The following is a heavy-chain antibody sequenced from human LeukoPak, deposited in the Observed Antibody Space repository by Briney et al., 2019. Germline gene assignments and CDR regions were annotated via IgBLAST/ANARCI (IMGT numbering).Heavy chain of an antibody. Sequence: GGSLRLSCAASGFTFSSHWMTWVRQAPGKGLEWVANINQDGSERYYVDSVKGRFTISRDNAKNSLYLQMNSLRAEDTAVYYCARDSYYYDSSGFDYWGQGTLVTVSS. J-gene: IGHJ4*02. D-gene: IGHD3-22*01. CDR2: INQDGSER. V-gene: IGHV3-7*01. CDR1: GFTFSSHW. CDR3: ARDSYYYDSSGFDY.